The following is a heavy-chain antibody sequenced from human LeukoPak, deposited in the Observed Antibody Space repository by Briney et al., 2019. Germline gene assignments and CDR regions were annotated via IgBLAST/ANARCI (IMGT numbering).Heavy chain of an antibody. CDR2: IYYSGST. CDR3: ARGPPPFWYFDL. Sequence: SETLSLTCTDSGGFISSYYWSWIRQPPGKGLEWIGYIYYSGSTNYNPSLKSRVTISVDTPKNQSSLKLSSVTAADTALYYCARGPPPFWYFDLWGRGTLVTASS. J-gene: IGHJ2*01. V-gene: IGHV4-59*08. CDR1: GGFISSYY.